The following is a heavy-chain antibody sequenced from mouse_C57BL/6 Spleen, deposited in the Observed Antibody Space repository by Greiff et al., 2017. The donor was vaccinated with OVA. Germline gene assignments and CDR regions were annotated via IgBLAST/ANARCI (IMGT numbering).Heavy chain of an antibody. V-gene: IGHV1-74*01. CDR1: GYTFTSYG. CDR2: IYPSDSDT. J-gene: IGHJ4*01. CDR3: AKDYYGSSYYAMDY. D-gene: IGHD1-1*01. Sequence: QVQLQQPGAELVKPGASVKVSCKASGYTFTSYGMRWVKQRPGQGLEWIGRIYPSDSDTNYNQKFKGTATLTVDKSSSTAYMQLSSLTSEDSAVYACAKDYYGSSYYAMDYWGQGTSVTVSS.